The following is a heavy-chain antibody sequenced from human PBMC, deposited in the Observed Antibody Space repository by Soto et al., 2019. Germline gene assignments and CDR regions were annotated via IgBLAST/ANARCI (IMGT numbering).Heavy chain of an antibody. Sequence: PGGSLRLSCAASGFTFSSYWMSWVRQAPGKGLEWVANIKQAGSERYYVDSVKGRFTISRDNGKNSLYLQMNSLRAEDTAVYYCARGDYHDTSGPFSDAFDVWGQGTMVTVSS. CDR3: ARGDYHDTSGPFSDAFDV. V-gene: IGHV3-7*04. J-gene: IGHJ3*01. CDR2: IKQAGSER. CDR1: GFTFSSYW. D-gene: IGHD3-22*01.